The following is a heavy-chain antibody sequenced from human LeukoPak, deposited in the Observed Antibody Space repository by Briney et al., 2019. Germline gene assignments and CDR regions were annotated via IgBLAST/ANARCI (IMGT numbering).Heavy chain of an antibody. V-gene: IGHV3-23*01. CDR1: GFSFSSYA. CDR2: ISGSGGST. D-gene: IGHD3-22*01. CDR3: AKDRYYYDSSGYYYDY. Sequence: GGSLRLSCAASGFSFSSYAMSWVRQAPGKGLEWVSAISGSGGSTYYADSVKGRFTISRDNSKNTLYLQMNSLRAEDTAVYYCAKDRYYYDSSGYYYDYWGQGTLVTVSS. J-gene: IGHJ4*02.